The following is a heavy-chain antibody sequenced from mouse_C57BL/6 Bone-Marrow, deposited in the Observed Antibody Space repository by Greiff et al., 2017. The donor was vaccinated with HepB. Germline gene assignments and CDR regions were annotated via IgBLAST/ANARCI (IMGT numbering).Heavy chain of an antibody. Sequence: EVQRVESGGGLVQPKGSLKLSCAASGFSFNTYAMNWVRQAPGKGLEWLACIRSKSNTYTTSYADKVKDRFTISRDDSECMLYLQMNNLKTEDTSLYFCVRLTFLWGTGTTVTVSS. D-gene: IGHD2-13*01. CDR2: IRSKSNTYTT. CDR1: GFSFNTYA. J-gene: IGHJ1*03. CDR3: VRLTFL. V-gene: IGHV10-1*01.